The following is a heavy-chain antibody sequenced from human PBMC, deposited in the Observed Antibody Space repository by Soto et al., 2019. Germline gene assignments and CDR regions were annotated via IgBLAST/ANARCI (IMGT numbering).Heavy chain of an antibody. Sequence: PGGSLRLSCAASGFTFSGYVMHWVRQAPGKGLEWVAVISYDGSNKYYADSVKGRFTISRDNSKNTLYLQMNGLRAEDTAVYYCAKDFWSGPLLGYYYYYGMDVWGQGTTVTVSS. CDR2: ISYDGSNK. CDR3: AKDFWSGPLLGYYYYYGMDV. D-gene: IGHD3-3*01. J-gene: IGHJ6*02. CDR1: GFTFSGYV. V-gene: IGHV3-30*18.